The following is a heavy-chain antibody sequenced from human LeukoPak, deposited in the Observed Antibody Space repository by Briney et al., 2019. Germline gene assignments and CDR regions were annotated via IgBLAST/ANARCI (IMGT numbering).Heavy chain of an antibody. J-gene: IGHJ4*02. CDR1: GGSFSGYY. D-gene: IGHD6-13*01. Sequence: SETLSLTCAVYGGSFSGYYWSWIRQPPRKGLEWIGEINHSGSTNYNPSLKSRVTISVDTSENQSSLKLSSVTAADTAVYYCAIEGIAAAGYYFDYWGQGTLVTVSS. V-gene: IGHV4-34*01. CDR3: AIEGIAAAGYYFDY. CDR2: INHSGST.